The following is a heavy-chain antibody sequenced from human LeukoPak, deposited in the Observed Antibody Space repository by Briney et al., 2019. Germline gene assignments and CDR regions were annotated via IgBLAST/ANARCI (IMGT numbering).Heavy chain of an antibody. CDR3: ARDQVYYDFWSAY. CDR2: IRGKAHGGTT. D-gene: IGHD3-3*01. V-gene: IGHV3-49*04. CDR1: GFTFGDYS. J-gene: IGHJ4*02. Sequence: PGRSLRLSCTGSGFTFGDYSMNWVRQAPGKGLEWVAFIRGKAHGGTTEYAASVKGRFTFSRDDSRSVAYLQMNNLRTEDTAVYYCARDQVYYDFWSAYWGQGTLLTVSS.